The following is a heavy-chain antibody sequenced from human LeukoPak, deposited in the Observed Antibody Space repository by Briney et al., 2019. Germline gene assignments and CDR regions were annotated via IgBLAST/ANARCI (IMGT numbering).Heavy chain of an antibody. Sequence: PSETLSLTCAVYGGSFSGYYWSWIRQPPGKGLEWIGEINHSGSTNYNPSLKSRVTISVDTSKNQFSLKLSSVTAADTAVYYCARGVRGYSYGIFDYWGQGTLVTVPS. CDR3: ARGVRGYSYGIFDY. D-gene: IGHD5-18*01. CDR2: INHSGST. CDR1: GGSFSGYY. J-gene: IGHJ4*02. V-gene: IGHV4-34*01.